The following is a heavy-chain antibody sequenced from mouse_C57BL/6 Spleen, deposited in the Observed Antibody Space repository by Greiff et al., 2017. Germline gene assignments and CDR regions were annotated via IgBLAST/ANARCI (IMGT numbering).Heavy chain of an antibody. Sequence: VQLQQSGAELVRPGASVTLSCKASGYTFTDYEMHWVKQTPVHGLEWIGAIDPETGGTAYNQKFKGKAILTADKSSSTAYMELRSLTSEDSAVYYCTRDYYYGSSYVRYFDVWGTGTTVTVSS. V-gene: IGHV1-15*01. D-gene: IGHD1-1*01. J-gene: IGHJ1*03. CDR2: IDPETGGT. CDR3: TRDYYYGSSYVRYFDV. CDR1: GYTFTDYE.